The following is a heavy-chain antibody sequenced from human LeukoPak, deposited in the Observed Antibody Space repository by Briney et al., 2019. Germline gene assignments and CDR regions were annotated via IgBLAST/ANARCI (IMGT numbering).Heavy chain of an antibody. J-gene: IGHJ4*02. Sequence: GGSLRLSCTASGFTFGDYAMSWVRQAPGKGLEWVGFIRSKAYGGTTEYAASVKGRFTISRDDSKSIAYLQMNSLKTEDTAVYYCTRDLECGVGSFLWGQGTLVTVSS. CDR3: TRDLECGVGSFL. CDR1: GFTFGDYA. CDR2: IRSKAYGGTT. V-gene: IGHV3-49*04. D-gene: IGHD2-21*01.